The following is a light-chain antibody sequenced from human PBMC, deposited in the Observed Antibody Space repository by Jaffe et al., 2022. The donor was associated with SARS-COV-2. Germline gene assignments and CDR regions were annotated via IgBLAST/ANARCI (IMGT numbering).Light chain of an antibody. CDR3: QQYSNLPLT. CDR2: NAS. CDR1: QSVTNAY. V-gene: IGKV3-20*01. Sequence: DIVLTQSPGTLALSPGDRATLSCRASQSVTNAYLAWYQQRLGQAPRLLVYNASSRAAGIPDRLSGSGSGTDFTFTISRLEPEDFAVYFCQQYSNLPLTFGGGTKVEI. J-gene: IGKJ4*01.